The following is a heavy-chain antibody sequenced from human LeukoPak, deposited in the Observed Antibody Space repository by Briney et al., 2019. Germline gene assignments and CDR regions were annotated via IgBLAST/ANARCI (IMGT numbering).Heavy chain of an antibody. J-gene: IGHJ4*02. V-gene: IGHV3-30*18. D-gene: IGHD3-22*01. CDR3: AKDWGYYDTSGYHFDY. Sequence: PGGSLRLSCAAPGFTFSYYAMHWVRQAPGKGLEWVAVVSYDGSTEYYADSVKGRLTISRDNSKNTLYLQMNSLRAEDTAVYYCAKDWGYYDTSGYHFDYWGQGTLVTVSS. CDR1: GFTFSYYA. CDR2: VSYDGSTE.